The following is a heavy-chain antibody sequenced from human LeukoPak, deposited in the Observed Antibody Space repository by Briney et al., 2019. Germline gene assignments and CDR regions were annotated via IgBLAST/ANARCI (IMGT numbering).Heavy chain of an antibody. V-gene: IGHV3-30*18. D-gene: IGHD3-22*01. CDR3: AKDRYYYDSSGYEFNWFDP. Sequence: GGSLRLSCAASGFTFSSYGMHWVRQAPGKGLEWVAVISYDGSNKYYADSVKGRFTISRDNSKNTLYLQMNSLRAEDTAVYYCAKDRYYYDSSGYEFNWFDPWGQGTLVTVSS. J-gene: IGHJ5*02. CDR2: ISYDGSNK. CDR1: GFTFSSYG.